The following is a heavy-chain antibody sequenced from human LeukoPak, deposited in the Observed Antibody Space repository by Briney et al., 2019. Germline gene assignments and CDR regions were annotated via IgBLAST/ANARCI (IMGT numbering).Heavy chain of an antibody. CDR1: GYTFTSYD. Sequence: ASVKVSCKASGYTFTSYDINWVRQATGQGLEWMGWMNPNSGNTGYAQKFQGRVTMTRNTSISTAYMELSSLRSEDTAVCYCARASTRRGDAFDYWGQGTLVTVSS. CDR3: ARASTRRGDAFDY. J-gene: IGHJ4*02. D-gene: IGHD2-2*01. CDR2: MNPNSGNT. V-gene: IGHV1-8*01.